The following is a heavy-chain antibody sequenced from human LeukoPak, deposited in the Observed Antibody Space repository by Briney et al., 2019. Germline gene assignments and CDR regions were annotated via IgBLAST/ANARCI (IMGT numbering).Heavy chain of an antibody. J-gene: IGHJ4*02. CDR2: INWNGGST. Sequence: GGSLRLSCAASGFTFDDYGMSWVRQAPGKGLEWVSGINWNGGSTGYADSLKGRFTISRDNAKNSLYLQMNGLRAEDTALYYCARAIETTNYDYVWGSYRYEDYWGQGTLVTVSS. V-gene: IGHV3-20*04. CDR3: ARAIETTNYDYVWGSYRYEDY. D-gene: IGHD3-16*02. CDR1: GFTFDDYG.